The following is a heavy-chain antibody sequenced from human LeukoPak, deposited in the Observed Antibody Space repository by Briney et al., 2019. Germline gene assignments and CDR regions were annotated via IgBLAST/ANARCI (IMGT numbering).Heavy chain of an antibody. D-gene: IGHD2-8*01. CDR2: IFTSGTT. J-gene: IGHJ3*02. V-gene: IGHV4-4*07. CDR1: GGSTRSYY. CDR3: ARSYGINDAFDM. Sequence: SETLSLTCTVSGGSTRSYYWGWIRQPAGKGLEWIGRIFTSGTTDYNPSLKSRVTMSVDTSKNQFSLKLSSVTAADTAVYYCARSYGINDAFDMWGQGTMVTVSS.